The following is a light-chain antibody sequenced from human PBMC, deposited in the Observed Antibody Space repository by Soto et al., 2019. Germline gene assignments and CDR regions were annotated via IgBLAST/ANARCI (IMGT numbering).Light chain of an antibody. CDR1: QSISSY. Sequence: EIHMTRSPSSLSASVGHRATIDCRASQSISSYLNWYQQKPAKAPKLLVYAASSLQSGVPSRFSGSGSGTDFTLTISSLQPEDFATYYCQQSYSTPPITFGQGTRLEIK. V-gene: IGKV1-39*01. CDR2: AAS. CDR3: QQSYSTPPIT. J-gene: IGKJ5*01.